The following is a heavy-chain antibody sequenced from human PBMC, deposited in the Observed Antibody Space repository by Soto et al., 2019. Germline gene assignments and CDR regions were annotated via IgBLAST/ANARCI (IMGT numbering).Heavy chain of an antibody. CDR3: AKDDNKWLPQLPPLDY. CDR1: GFTFSRYA. CDR2: ISGRGGST. J-gene: IGHJ4*02. Sequence: GGSLRLSCAASGFTFSRYAMSGVGQAPGKGLEGVSAISGRGGSTYYADSVKGRFTISTDNSKSTLYLQMNSLRAEDTAVYYCAKDDNKWLPQLPPLDYWGQGTLVTVSS. V-gene: IGHV3-23*01. D-gene: IGHD2-2*01.